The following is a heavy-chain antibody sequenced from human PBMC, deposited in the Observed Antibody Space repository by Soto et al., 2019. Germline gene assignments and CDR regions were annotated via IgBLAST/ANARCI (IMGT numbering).Heavy chain of an antibody. V-gene: IGHV3-74*01. J-gene: IGHJ4*02. Sequence: EVQLVESGGGLVQPGGSLRLSCAASGFTFSSYWMNWVRQAPGKGLVWVSRLNSDGSSTSYADSVKGRFTISRDNAKNTLYLKMNSLRAEDTAVYYCAREGTGLYFDYWGQGTLVTVSS. CDR2: LNSDGSST. D-gene: IGHD1-1*01. CDR1: GFTFSSYW. CDR3: AREGTGLYFDY.